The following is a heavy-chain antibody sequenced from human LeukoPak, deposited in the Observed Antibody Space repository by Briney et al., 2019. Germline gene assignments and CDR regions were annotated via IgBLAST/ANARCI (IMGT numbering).Heavy chain of an antibody. Sequence: GGSLRLSCAASGFTFTNYWMKWVRQAPGGGPEWLANINQDGSEEYYADSVRGRFTISRDNAKNSVHLQMNSLRAEDTAVYYCARDAVRGGDCDLWGQGTRVTVSS. CDR3: ARDAVRGGDCDL. D-gene: IGHD2-21*02. CDR2: INQDGSEE. J-gene: IGHJ5*02. V-gene: IGHV3-7*01. CDR1: GFTFTNYW.